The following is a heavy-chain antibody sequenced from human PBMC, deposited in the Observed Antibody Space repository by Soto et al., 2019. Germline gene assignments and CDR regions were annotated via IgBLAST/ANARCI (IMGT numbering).Heavy chain of an antibody. Sequence: QVLLVQSGAEVKKPGASVKVSCKASGYSVSDYYMHWVRQAPGQGLEWLGWTNPNSGDPHYAQKFQGWISMTRDTSTDTDFIEFRRLEPADTAVYFCVRGGSYRIFTCYASAFDIWGQGTMVTVSS. V-gene: IGHV1-2*04. CDR1: GYSVSDYY. CDR3: VRGGSYRIFTCYASAFDI. CDR2: TNPNSGDP. J-gene: IGHJ3*02. D-gene: IGHD3-9*01.